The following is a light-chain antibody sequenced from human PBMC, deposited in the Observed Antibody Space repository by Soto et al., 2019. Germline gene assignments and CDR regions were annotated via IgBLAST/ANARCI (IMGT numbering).Light chain of an antibody. CDR3: QTWGTGIHVV. CDR2: LDSDGSH. CDR1: SGHSSYA. Sequence: QSVLTQSPSASASLGASVKLTCTLSSGHSSYAIAWHQQQPEKGPRYLMKLDSDGSHTKGDAIPDRFSGSSSGAERYLTISSLRSEAEADYSCQTWGTGIHVVFGGGTKLTVL. V-gene: IGLV4-69*01. J-gene: IGLJ2*01.